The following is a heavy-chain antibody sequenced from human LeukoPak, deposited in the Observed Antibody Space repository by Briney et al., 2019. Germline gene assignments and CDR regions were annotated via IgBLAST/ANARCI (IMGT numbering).Heavy chain of an antibody. D-gene: IGHD2-21*01. J-gene: IGHJ6*03. Sequence: ASVKVSCKASGYTFTSYGISWVRQAPGQGLEWMGWISAYNGNTNYAQKLQGRVTMTTDTSTSTAYMELRSLRSDDTAVYYCARFVFNSTVYYYMDVWGKGTTVTVSS. CDR2: ISAYNGNT. CDR3: ARFVFNSTVYYYMDV. CDR1: GYTFTSYG. V-gene: IGHV1-18*01.